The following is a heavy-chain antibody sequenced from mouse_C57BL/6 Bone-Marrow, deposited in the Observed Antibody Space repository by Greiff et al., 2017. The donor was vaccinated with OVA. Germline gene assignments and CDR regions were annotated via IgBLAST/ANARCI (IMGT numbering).Heavy chain of an antibody. J-gene: IGHJ3*01. CDR2: ISYDGSN. V-gene: IGHV3-6*01. CDR3: ARGAY. Sequence: EVQLQESGPGLVKPSQSLSLTCSVTGYSITSGYYWNWLRQFPGNKLEWMGYISYDGSNNYNPSLKNRISITRDTAKNQFFLKLNSVTTEDTATYYCARGAYWGQGTLVTVSA. CDR1: GYSITSGYY.